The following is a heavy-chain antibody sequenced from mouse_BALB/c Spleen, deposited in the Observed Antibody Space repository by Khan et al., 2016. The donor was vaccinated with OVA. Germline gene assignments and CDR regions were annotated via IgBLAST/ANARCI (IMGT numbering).Heavy chain of an antibody. J-gene: IGHJ2*01. Sequence: EVQLQESGPSLVKPSQTLSLTCSVTGDSITSGYWNWIRKFPGNKLEYMGYISSSDSTFYNPSLKSRISITRDTSKTQSYLQLNSVTTEDTATYYCARWNYRYDGYFDYWGQGTTLTVSS. CDR1: GDSITSGY. CDR3: ARWNYRYDGYFDY. CDR2: ISSSDST. V-gene: IGHV3-8*02. D-gene: IGHD2-14*01.